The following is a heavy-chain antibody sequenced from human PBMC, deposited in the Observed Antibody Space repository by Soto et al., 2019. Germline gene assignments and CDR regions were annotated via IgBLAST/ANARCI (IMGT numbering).Heavy chain of an antibody. J-gene: IGHJ3*02. V-gene: IGHV1-18*01. Sequence: ASVKVSCKASGYTFTTYGISWVRQAPGQGLEWMGWISAYNGNTNYAQKLQGRVTMTTDTSTSTAYMELRSLRSDDTAVYYCARDLYYDFWSGQPNTADAFDIWGEGTMVTVSS. CDR1: GYTFTTYG. D-gene: IGHD3-3*01. CDR2: ISAYNGNT. CDR3: ARDLYYDFWSGQPNTADAFDI.